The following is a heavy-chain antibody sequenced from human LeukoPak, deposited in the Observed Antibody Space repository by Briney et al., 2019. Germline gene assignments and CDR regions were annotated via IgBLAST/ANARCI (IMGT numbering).Heavy chain of an antibody. V-gene: IGHV1-2*02. CDR3: AFFDSSFYRAFDY. J-gene: IGHJ4*02. CDR2: INPNNGGT. Sequence: ASVTVSCKASGYTFTGYNMHWVRQAPGQGLEWMGWINPNNGGTDYAQKFQGRVTMTRDTSISTAYMQLSRLRSDDTAVYYCAFFDSSFYRAFDYWGQGTLVTVSS. CDR1: GYTFTGYN. D-gene: IGHD3-22*01.